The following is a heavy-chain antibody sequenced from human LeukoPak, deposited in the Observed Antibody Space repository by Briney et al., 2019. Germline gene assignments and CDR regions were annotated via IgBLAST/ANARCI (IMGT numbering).Heavy chain of an antibody. J-gene: IGHJ6*04. CDR2: ISSSGSTI. Sequence: GGSLRLSCAASGFTFSNYNMNWVRQAPGKGLEWVSYISSSGSTIYYADSVKGRFTISRDNAKNSLYLQMNSLGAEDTAVYYCAELGITMIGGVWGKGTTVTISS. CDR3: AELGITMIGGV. D-gene: IGHD3-10*02. V-gene: IGHV3-48*04. CDR1: GFTFSNYN.